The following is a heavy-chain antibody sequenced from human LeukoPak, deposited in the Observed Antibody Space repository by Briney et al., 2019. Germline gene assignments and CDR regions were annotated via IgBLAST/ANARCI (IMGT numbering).Heavy chain of an antibody. CDR1: GFIFSSYA. V-gene: IGHV3-23*01. J-gene: IGHJ5*02. D-gene: IGHD4-11*01. Sequence: PGGSLRLSCVASGFIFSSYAMSWVRQAPGKGLEWVSAISGSGGSTYYADSVKGRFTISRDNSKNTLYLQMNSLRAEDTAVYYCAKQVPAYSNLGDADNWFDPWGQGTLVTVSS. CDR3: AKQVPAYSNLGDADNWFDP. CDR2: ISGSGGST.